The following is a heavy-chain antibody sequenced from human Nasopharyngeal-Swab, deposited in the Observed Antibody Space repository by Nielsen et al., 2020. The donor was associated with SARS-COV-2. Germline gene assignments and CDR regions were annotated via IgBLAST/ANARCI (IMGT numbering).Heavy chain of an antibody. Sequence: SETLSLTCTVPGGSISSSSYYWGWIRQPPGKGLEWIGSIYYSGSTYYNPSLKSRVTISVDTSKNQFSLKLSSVTAADTAVYYCARLTVLLWFGEPTYMDVWGKGTTVTVSS. V-gene: IGHV4-39*01. D-gene: IGHD3-10*01. CDR1: GGSISSSSYY. J-gene: IGHJ6*03. CDR3: ARLTVLLWFGEPTYMDV. CDR2: IYYSGST.